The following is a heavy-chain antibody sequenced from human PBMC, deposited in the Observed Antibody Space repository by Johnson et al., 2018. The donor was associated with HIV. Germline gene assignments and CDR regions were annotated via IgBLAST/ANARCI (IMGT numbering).Heavy chain of an antibody. Sequence: QVQLVESGGGVVQPGRSLKLSCAASGFTFSSYPMHWVRKAPGKGLEWVAVISYDGGNQYYTDYVKGRFTISRDNAKNSLYLQMNSLRAEDTAVYYCARVSNHAFDIWGQGTMVTVSS. CDR2: ISYDGGNQ. V-gene: IGHV3-30*04. J-gene: IGHJ3*02. CDR1: GFTFSSYP. CDR3: ARVSNHAFDI.